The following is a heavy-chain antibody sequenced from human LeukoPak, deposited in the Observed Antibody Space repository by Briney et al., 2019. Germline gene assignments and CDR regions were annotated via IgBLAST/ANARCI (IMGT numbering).Heavy chain of an antibody. CDR1: GFTFSDAW. J-gene: IGHJ4*02. V-gene: IGHV3-15*05. Sequence: GGSLRLSCEASGFTFSDAWMSWVRQATGKGLEWLGRIKSITDGGTADYAAPVKGRFTISRDDSKNTLYLEMNSLKTEDTAFYYCTTDPMTAVTNLGYWGQGTLVTVSS. CDR3: TTDPMTAVTNLGY. D-gene: IGHD4-17*01. CDR2: IKSITDGGTA.